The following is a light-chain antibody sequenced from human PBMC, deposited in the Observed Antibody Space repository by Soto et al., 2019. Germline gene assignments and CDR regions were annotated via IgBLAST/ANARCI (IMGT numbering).Light chain of an antibody. CDR3: QQFSGSVT. J-gene: IGKJ4*01. V-gene: IGKV3-20*01. CDR2: GAS. CDR1: QSVRSTY. Sequence: EVVLTQSPGTLSLSPGERATLSCRASQSVRSTYLGWYQQKPGQAPRLLIYGASKRQSGVPVRFSGGGSGTDFTITISGLQHEDFAVYYCQQFSGSVTFGGGTKVDIK.